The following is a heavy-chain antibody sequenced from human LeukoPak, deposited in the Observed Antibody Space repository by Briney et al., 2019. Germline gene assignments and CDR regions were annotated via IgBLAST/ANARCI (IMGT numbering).Heavy chain of an antibody. D-gene: IGHD1-26*01. J-gene: IGHJ6*02. CDR1: GFTFSSYA. CDR3: ARTVVELRVKYYYYYYGMDV. CDR2: ISGSGGST. V-gene: IGHV3-23*01. Sequence: GGSLRLSCAASGFTFSSYAMSWVRQAPGKGLEWVSAISGSGGSTYYADSVKGRFTISRDNSKNTLYLQMNSLRAEDTAVYYCARTVVELRVKYYYYYYGMDVWGQGTTVTVSS.